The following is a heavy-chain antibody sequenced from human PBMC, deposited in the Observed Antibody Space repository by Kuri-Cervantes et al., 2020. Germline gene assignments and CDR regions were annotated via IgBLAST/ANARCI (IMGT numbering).Heavy chain of an antibody. CDR1: GYTFTSYD. J-gene: IGHJ3*02. Sequence: ASVKVSCKASGYTFTSYDINWVRQATGQGLEWMGWISAYNGDTNYAQKLQGRVTMTTDTSTSTAYMELRSLRSDDTALYYCARDCRPSRAPSNDAYDIWGQGTMVTVSS. D-gene: IGHD5-24*01. V-gene: IGHV1-18*01. CDR3: ARDCRPSRAPSNDAYDI. CDR2: ISAYNGDT.